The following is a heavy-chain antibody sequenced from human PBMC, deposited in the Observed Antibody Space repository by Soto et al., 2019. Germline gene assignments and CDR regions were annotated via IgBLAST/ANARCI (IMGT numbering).Heavy chain of an antibody. CDR3: AKPPGEEGAYGVDV. J-gene: IGHJ6*02. D-gene: IGHD1-26*01. CDR2: ITYDGSTK. CDR1: GFTFSSYG. V-gene: IGHV3-30*18. Sequence: QVQLVESGGGVVQPGRSLRLSCAASGFTFSSYGMHWVRQAPGKGLEWVAVITYDGSTKDYADSVKGRFTISRDNCTDRLYLQMNSLRAEDTAVYYCAKPPGEEGAYGVDVWGQGTTVTVSS.